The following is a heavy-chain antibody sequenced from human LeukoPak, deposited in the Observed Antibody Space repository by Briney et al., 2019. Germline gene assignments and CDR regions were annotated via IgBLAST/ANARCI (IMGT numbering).Heavy chain of an antibody. J-gene: IGHJ4*02. D-gene: IGHD3-16*01. V-gene: IGHV3-7*01. CDR3: ARGGGVHAH. Sequence: GGSLRLSCAASGFTFSNNWMSWVRQAPGKGLEWVTNIKQDGSEKYYVDSVKGRFTISRDNAKNSLYLQMNSLRAEDTAVYYCARGGGVHAHWGQGTLVTVSS. CDR2: IKQDGSEK. CDR1: GFTFSNNW.